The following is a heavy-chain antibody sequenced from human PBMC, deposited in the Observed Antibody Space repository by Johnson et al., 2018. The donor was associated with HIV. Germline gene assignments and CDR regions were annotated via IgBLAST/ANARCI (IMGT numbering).Heavy chain of an antibody. V-gene: IGHV3-30*03. D-gene: IGHD1-26*01. CDR2: ISYDGSKK. J-gene: IGHJ3*02. CDR1: GFTFRSYG. CDR3: ARDRGYSGSYFGAFDI. Sequence: MLLVVSGGGWVKPGGSLRLSCAASGFTFRSYGMHWVRQAPGKGLEWVAGISYDGSKKYHADSVKGRFTISRDNSKNTLYLQMNRLRAEDTAVYYCARDRGYSGSYFGAFDIWGQGTMVTVSS.